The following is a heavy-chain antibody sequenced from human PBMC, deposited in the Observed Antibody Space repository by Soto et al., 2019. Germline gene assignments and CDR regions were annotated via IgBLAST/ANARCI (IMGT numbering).Heavy chain of an antibody. J-gene: IGHJ6*03. V-gene: IGHV4-4*02. D-gene: IGHD3-16*02. CDR3: ARGAGSGGSYRRFHDVYYYYYMDV. Sequence: QVQLQESGPGLVKPSGTLSLTCAVSSGSISSSNWWSWVRQPPGKGLEWIGEIYHSGSTNYNPSLKSRVTISVDKSKNQFSLKLSSVTAADTAVYYCARGAGSGGSYRRFHDVYYYYYMDVWGKGTTVTVSS. CDR1: SGSISSSNW. CDR2: IYHSGST.